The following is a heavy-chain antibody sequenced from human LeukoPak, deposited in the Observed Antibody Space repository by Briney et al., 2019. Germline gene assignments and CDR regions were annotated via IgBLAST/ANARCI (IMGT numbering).Heavy chain of an antibody. CDR1: GGSFSGYY. J-gene: IGHJ5*02. Sequence: PSETLSLTCAVYGGSFSGYYWSWIRQPPGKGLEWIGEINHSGSTNYNPSLKSRVTISVDTSKNQFSLKLSSVTAADTAVYYCAGLRYCSGGSCYGAYNWFDPWGQGTLVTVSS. CDR2: INHSGST. CDR3: AGLRYCSGGSCYGAYNWFDP. D-gene: IGHD2-15*01. V-gene: IGHV4-34*01.